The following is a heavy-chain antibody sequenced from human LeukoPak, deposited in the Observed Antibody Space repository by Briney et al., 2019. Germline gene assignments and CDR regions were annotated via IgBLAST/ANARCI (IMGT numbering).Heavy chain of an antibody. Sequence: GGSLRLSCAASGVSFSSYEMNWVRQAPGKGLEWVSYISSSGSTIYYADSLKGRFTISRDNTTNSLYLQINTLRAENTAVYYCATSSGIYMNLYYYYGMVVWGKGTTVTVPS. CDR2: ISSSGSTI. J-gene: IGHJ6*04. CDR3: ATSSGIYMNLYYYYGMVV. D-gene: IGHD3-10*01. V-gene: IGHV3-48*03. CDR1: GVSFSSYE.